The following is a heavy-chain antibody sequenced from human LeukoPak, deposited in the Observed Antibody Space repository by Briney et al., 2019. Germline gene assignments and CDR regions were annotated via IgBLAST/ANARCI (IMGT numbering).Heavy chain of an antibody. D-gene: IGHD4-23*01. CDR2: ISSSGSTI. V-gene: IGHV3-48*03. CDR3: AGRTTVVTPDAFDI. J-gene: IGHJ3*02. CDR1: EFSVGSNY. Sequence: GGSLRLSCAASEFSVGSNYMTWVRQAPGKGLEWVSYISSSGSTIYYADSVKGRFTISRDNAKNSLYLQMNSLRAEDTAVYYCAGRTTVVTPDAFDIWGQGTMVTVSS.